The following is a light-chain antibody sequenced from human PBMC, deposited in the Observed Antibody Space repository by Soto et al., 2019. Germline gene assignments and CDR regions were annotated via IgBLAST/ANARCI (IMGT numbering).Light chain of an antibody. CDR2: KAS. CDR3: QHYNSYSEA. CDR1: QTISSW. J-gene: IGKJ1*01. V-gene: IGKV1-5*03. Sequence: DIQRTQSPSSLCGSVGDRVTFACRASQTISSWLAWYQQKPGKAPKLLIYKASTLKSGVPSRFSGSGSGTEFTLTISSLQPDDFATYYCQHYNSYSEAFGQGTKVDI.